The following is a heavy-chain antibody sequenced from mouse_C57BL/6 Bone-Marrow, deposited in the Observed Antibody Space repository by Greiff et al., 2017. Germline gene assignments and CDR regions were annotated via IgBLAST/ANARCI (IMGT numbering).Heavy chain of an antibody. CDR3: AKQAIYYGSRGFWYAMDY. CDR1: GFSLTSYG. D-gene: IGHD1-1*01. CDR2: IWGGGST. J-gene: IGHJ4*01. Sequence: QVHVKQSGPGLVAPSQSLSITCTVSGFSLTSYGVDWVRQPPGKGLEWLGVIWGGGSTNYNSALMSRLSISKDNSKSQVFLKMNSLQTDDTAMYYCAKQAIYYGSRGFWYAMDYWGQGTSVTVSS. V-gene: IGHV2-9*01.